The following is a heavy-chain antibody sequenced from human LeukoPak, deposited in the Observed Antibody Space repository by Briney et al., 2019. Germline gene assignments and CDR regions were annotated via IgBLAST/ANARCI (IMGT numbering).Heavy chain of an antibody. CDR2: ISLSGLT. V-gene: IGHV4-4*02. CDR3: SRENGAFSPFGF. J-gene: IGHJ4*02. CDR1: GGSISNTNW. D-gene: IGHD2-8*01. Sequence: SSGTLSLTCGVSGGSISNTNWWSWVRQPPGQGLEWIGEISLSGLTNYSPSLNSRVTMSLDKPKNQLSLNLSSVTAADTAVYYCSRENGAFSPFGFWGQGTLVTVPS.